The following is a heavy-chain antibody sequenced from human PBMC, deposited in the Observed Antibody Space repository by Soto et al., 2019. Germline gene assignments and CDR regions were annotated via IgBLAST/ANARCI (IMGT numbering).Heavy chain of an antibody. CDR3: ARHGPLTNNWNQLNC. Sequence: QLQLQESGPGLVKPSETLSLTCTVSGGSISSSPYYWAWIRQPPGKGLQWIGNIYYNGNTFYNPSLRSRVTISIDTSKSQFSLGLISVTASDTAVYYCARHGPLTNNWNQLNCWGQGTLVTVSS. J-gene: IGHJ4*02. V-gene: IGHV4-39*01. CDR2: IYYNGNT. CDR1: GGSISSSPYY. D-gene: IGHD1-1*01.